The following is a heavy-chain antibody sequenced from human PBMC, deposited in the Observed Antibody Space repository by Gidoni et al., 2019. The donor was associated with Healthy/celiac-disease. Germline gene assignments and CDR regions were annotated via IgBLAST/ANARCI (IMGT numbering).Heavy chain of an antibody. CDR1: GFTFDDYA. CDR2: INWNSASA. CDR3: AKARGFTYGIDAFDI. J-gene: IGHJ3*02. Sequence: EVQLVESGGDLVQPGTSLRLSCEVSGFTFDDYAMHWVRQGPGKGLEWGSGINWNSASAGYAESVEGRFTISRDNAKKSLYLQMTSLRPEDTAVYYCAKARGFTYGIDAFDIWGHGTMLTVSS. D-gene: IGHD5-18*01. V-gene: IGHV3-9*01.